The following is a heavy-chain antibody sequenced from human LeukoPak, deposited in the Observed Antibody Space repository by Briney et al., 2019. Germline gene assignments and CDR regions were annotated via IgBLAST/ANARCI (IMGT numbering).Heavy chain of an antibody. J-gene: IGHJ4*02. V-gene: IGHV4-38-2*02. Sequence: SETLSLICTVSGYSISSGYYWGWIPQPPGKGLEWIGNIYHSGSTYYNPSLKSRVTISVDTSKNQFSLKLSSVTAADTAVYYCATVGGYGSGSGFDFWGQGTLVTVSS. CDR2: IYHSGST. CDR3: ATVGGYGSGSGFDF. D-gene: IGHD3-10*01. CDR1: GYSISSGYY.